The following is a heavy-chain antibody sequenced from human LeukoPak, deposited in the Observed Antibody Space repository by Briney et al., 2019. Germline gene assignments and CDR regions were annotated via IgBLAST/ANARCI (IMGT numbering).Heavy chain of an antibody. V-gene: IGHV3-7*01. CDR2: IKQDGSEK. CDR3: ARDYYDSSGYYYWIPYYFDY. CDR1: GFTFSSYW. Sequence: PGGSLRLSCAASGFTFSSYWMSWVRQVPGKGLEWVANIKQDGSEKYYVDSVKGRFTISRDNAKNSLYLQMNSLRAEDTAVYYCARDYYDSSGYYYWIPYYFDYWGQGTLVTVSS. D-gene: IGHD3-22*01. J-gene: IGHJ4*02.